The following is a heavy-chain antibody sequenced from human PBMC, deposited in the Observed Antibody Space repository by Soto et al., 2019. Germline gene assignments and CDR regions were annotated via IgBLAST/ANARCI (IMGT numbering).Heavy chain of an antibody. CDR2: IYTSGGT. Sequence: NPSETLSLTCTVSGGSISSYYWSWIRQPAGKGLEWIGRIYTSGGTNYNPSLKSRVTMSVDTSKNQFSLKLSSVTAADTAVYYCARDGRSSSGYFLFDVWGQGTTVTVSS. D-gene: IGHD3-22*01. V-gene: IGHV4-4*07. CDR3: ARDGRSSSGYFLFDV. J-gene: IGHJ6*02. CDR1: GGSISSYY.